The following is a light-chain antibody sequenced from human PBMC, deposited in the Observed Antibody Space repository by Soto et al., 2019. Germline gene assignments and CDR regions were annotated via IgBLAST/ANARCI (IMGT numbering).Light chain of an antibody. Sequence: DIQMTQSPSSLSASVEDRVIITCRASQSISNHLNWYQQKPGKAPKLLIFAASSLQSGGPSRFSGSRSGPDFTLTISSLQPEDFATYYCQQSYSSPPTFGQWTKV. J-gene: IGKJ1*01. CDR1: QSISNH. CDR3: QQSYSSPPT. CDR2: AAS. V-gene: IGKV1-39*01.